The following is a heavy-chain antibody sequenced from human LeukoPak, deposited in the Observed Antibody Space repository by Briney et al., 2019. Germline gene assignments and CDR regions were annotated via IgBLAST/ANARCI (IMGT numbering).Heavy chain of an antibody. CDR3: AIRDVDS. Sequence: GGSLRLSCAASGFTFSNYAMTWVRQAPGRGLEWVSAISGSGGSTYYADSVKGRFTISRDNSKITLYLQMNSLRTEDTAVYYCAIRDVDSWGQGTLVTVSS. CDR2: ISGSGGST. J-gene: IGHJ4*02. V-gene: IGHV3-23*01. D-gene: IGHD3-3*01. CDR1: GFTFSNYA.